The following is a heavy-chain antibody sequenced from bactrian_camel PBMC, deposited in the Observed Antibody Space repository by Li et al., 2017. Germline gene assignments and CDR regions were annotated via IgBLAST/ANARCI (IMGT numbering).Heavy chain of an antibody. CDR1: GITVSRDC. Sequence: VQLVESGGGSVQAGGSLRLSCVASGITVSRDCMAWFRQAPGEEREGVAAIDTGDEGPYYADSVKGRFTISQDNAKNSVYLQMDGLKPDDSAVYYCAWDHDTKTAVRFYDVLNSATRARGPRSPSP. J-gene: IGHJ4*01. D-gene: IGHD3*01. V-gene: IGHV3S40*01. CDR2: IDTGDEGP.